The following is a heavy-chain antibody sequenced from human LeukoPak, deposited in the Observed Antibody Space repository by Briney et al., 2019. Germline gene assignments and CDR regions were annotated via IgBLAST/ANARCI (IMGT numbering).Heavy chain of an antibody. V-gene: IGHV3-74*01. Sequence: GGSLRLSCAASGFTLRNFWMHWVRQAPGKGLVWVSRINSDGDSTSYADSVKGRFTISRDNAKNTLYMQVNSLRVEDTAVYYCTRDFSGLDYWGQGPLVTVSS. J-gene: IGHJ4*02. CDR3: TRDFSGLDY. CDR2: INSDGDST. D-gene: IGHD6-19*01. CDR1: GFTLRNFW.